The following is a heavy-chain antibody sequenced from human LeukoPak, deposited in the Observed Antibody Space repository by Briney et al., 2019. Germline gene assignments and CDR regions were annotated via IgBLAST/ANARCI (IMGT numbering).Heavy chain of an antibody. D-gene: IGHD6-13*01. CDR2: ISYDGSNK. CDR3: ARDSVQLVPYYYYYGMDV. Sequence: GGSLRLSCAASGFTFSSYAMHWVRQAPGKGLEWVAVISYDGSNKYYADSVKGRFTISRDNSKNTLYLQMNSLRAEDTAVYYCARDSVQLVPYYYYYGMDVWGQGTTVTVSS. J-gene: IGHJ6*02. CDR1: GFTFSSYA. V-gene: IGHV3-30-3*01.